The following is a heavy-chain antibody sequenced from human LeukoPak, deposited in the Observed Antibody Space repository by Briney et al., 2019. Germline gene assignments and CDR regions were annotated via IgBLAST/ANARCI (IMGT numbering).Heavy chain of an antibody. CDR1: GGSISSGSYY. Sequence: PSETLSLTCTVSGGSISSGSYYWSWIRQPAGTGLEWIGRIYTSGSTNYNPSLKSRVTISVDTSKNQFSLKLSSVTAADTAVYYCARVRGSHFDYWGQGTLVTVSS. CDR3: ARVRGSHFDY. D-gene: IGHD1-26*01. CDR2: IYTSGST. J-gene: IGHJ4*02. V-gene: IGHV4-61*02.